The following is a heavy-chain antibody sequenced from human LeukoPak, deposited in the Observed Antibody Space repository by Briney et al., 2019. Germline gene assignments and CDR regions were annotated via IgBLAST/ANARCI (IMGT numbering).Heavy chain of an antibody. CDR2: ISSSGSTI. J-gene: IGHJ4*02. V-gene: IGHV3-48*03. CDR1: GFTFSSYE. D-gene: IGHD3-10*01. CDR3: ARARYYYGSGSLYYFDY. Sequence: PGGSLRLSCAASGFTFSSYEMNWVRQAPGKGLEWVSYISSSGSTIYYADSVKGRFTISRDNAKNSLYLQMNSLRAEDTAVYHCARARYYYGSGSLYYFDYWGQGTLVTVSS.